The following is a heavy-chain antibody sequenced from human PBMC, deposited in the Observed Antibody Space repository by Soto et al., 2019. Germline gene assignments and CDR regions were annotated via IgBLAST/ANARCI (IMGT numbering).Heavy chain of an antibody. CDR3: AHRRTAVYFDY. J-gene: IGHJ4*02. CDR2: IYWDDDK. V-gene: IGHV2-5*02. Sequence: SGPTLVNPTQTLTLTCTFSGFSLSASGVGVGWIRQPPGKALEWLSLIYWDDDKRYSPSLKSRLTITKDTSKNQVVLTVTNMDPVDTATYFCAHRRTAVYFDYWGQGTPVTVSS. D-gene: IGHD2-21*02. CDR1: GFSLSASGVG.